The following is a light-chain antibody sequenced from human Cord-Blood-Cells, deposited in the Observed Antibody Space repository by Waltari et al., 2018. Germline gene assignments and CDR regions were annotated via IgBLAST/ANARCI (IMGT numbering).Light chain of an antibody. CDR3: CSYAGSYTLV. CDR2: DVS. V-gene: IGLV2-11*01. J-gene: IGLJ2*01. CDR1: SRDVGGYNY. Sequence: QSALTQPRSVSGSPGQSVTISCTGTSRDVGGYNYVSWYQKPPGKAPNLMIYDVSKRPSGVPDRFSGSKSGNTASLTISGLQAEDEADYYCCSYAGSYTLVFGGGTKLTVL.